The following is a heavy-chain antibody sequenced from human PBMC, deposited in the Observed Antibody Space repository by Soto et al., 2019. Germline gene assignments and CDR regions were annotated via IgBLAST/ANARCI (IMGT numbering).Heavy chain of an antibody. CDR3: ARDEMVVATGSRTWHYYFGMDV. CDR2: IIPIFGTA. Sequence: QVQLVQSGAEVKKPGSSVKVTCKSSGGTFSTYAISWVRQAPGQGLEWMGGIIPIFGTANYAQKFQGRVTIPADESTTTAYRELISLRSENTAVYYCARDEMVVATGSRTWHYYFGMDVWGQGTTVTVSS. CDR1: GGTFSTYA. D-gene: IGHD2-15*01. V-gene: IGHV1-69*12. J-gene: IGHJ6*02.